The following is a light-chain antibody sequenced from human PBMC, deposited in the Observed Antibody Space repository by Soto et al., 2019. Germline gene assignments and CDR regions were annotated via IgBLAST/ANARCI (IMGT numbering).Light chain of an antibody. CDR1: SSDIGAYDY. CDR2: KVT. V-gene: IGLV2-14*01. Sequence: QSALTQPASVSGSPGQSITISCTGTSSDIGAYDYVSWYQQHPGKAPKLMIYKVTSRPSGVSIRFSGSKSGRAASLTISGLQAGDEADYCCSSYSGISHWVFGGGTKLTVL. CDR3: SSYSGISHWV. J-gene: IGLJ3*02.